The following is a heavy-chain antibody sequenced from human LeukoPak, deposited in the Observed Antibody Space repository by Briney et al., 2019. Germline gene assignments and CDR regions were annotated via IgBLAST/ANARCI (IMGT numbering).Heavy chain of an antibody. Sequence: PSETLSLTCTVSGGSISNYYWSWIRQPPGKGLEWIGYIYYSGSTNYNPSLKSRVTISVDTSKNQISLKLSSVTAADTAVYYCARRNGGNWFDPWGQGTLVTVSS. CDR3: ARRNGGNWFDP. J-gene: IGHJ5*02. V-gene: IGHV4-59*08. CDR2: IYYSGST. CDR1: GGSISNYY. D-gene: IGHD3-16*01.